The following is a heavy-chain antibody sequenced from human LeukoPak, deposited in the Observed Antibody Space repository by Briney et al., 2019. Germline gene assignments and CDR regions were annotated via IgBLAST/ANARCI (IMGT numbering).Heavy chain of an antibody. J-gene: IGHJ3*02. CDR1: GYTFTSYG. CDR2: ISAYNGNT. V-gene: IGHV1-18*01. CDR3: AREGDTAMVFDAFDI. D-gene: IGHD5-18*01. Sequence: ASVRVSCKASGYTFTSYGISWVRQAPGQGLERIGWISAYNGNTNYAQKLQGRVTMTTDTSTSTAYMELRSLRSDDTAVYYCAREGDTAMVFDAFDIWGQGTMVTVSS.